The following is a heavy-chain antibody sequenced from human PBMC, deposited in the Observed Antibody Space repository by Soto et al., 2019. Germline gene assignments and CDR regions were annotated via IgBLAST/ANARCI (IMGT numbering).Heavy chain of an antibody. J-gene: IGHJ6*03. V-gene: IGHV4-59*01. CDR2: IYYSGST. Sequence: SETLSLTCPVSGGSISSYYWSWIRQPPGKGLEWIGYIYYSGSTNYNPSLKSRVTISVDTSKNQFSLKLSSVTAADTAVYYCARDSLGYDFWSGYYGDYYYMDVWGKGTTVTV. CDR3: ARDSLGYDFWSGYYGDYYYMDV. CDR1: GGSISSYY. D-gene: IGHD3-3*01.